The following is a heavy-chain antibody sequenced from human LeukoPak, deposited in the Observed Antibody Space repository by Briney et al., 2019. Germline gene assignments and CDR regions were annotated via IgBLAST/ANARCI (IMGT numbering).Heavy chain of an antibody. D-gene: IGHD6-13*01. V-gene: IGHV4-59*01. Sequence: PSETLSLTCTVSGGSLSSYYWSWIRQPPGKGLEWIGYIYYSGSTNYNPSLKSRVTISVDTSKNQFSLKLSSVTAADTAVYHCASSGYSSSWYYLWGQGTLVTVSS. CDR2: IYYSGST. J-gene: IGHJ4*02. CDR1: GGSLSSYY. CDR3: ASSGYSSSWYYL.